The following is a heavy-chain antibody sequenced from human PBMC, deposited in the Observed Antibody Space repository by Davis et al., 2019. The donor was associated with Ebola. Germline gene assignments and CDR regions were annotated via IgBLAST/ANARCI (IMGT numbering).Heavy chain of an antibody. D-gene: IGHD3-9*01. J-gene: IGHJ4*02. CDR2: IRSSGDTI. CDR3: ARRLRDWSFFDY. V-gene: IGHV3-11*01. CDR1: GFTFSDYY. Sequence: PGGSLRLSCAASGFTFSDYYMSWIRQAPGKGLEWVSYIRSSGDTIYYADSVRGRFTISRDNAKNSLSLQMNSLRAEDTAVYYCARRLRDWSFFDYWGQGTLVTVSS.